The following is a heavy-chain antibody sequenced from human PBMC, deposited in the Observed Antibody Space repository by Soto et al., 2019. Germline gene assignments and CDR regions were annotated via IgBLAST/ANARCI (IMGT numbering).Heavy chain of an antibody. CDR3: ARSGSIAARQRMLSYFDY. CDR2: IIPIFGTA. V-gene: IGHV1-69*01. J-gene: IGHJ4*02. D-gene: IGHD6-6*01. CDR1: GGTFSSYA. Sequence: QVQLVQSGAEVKKPGSSVKVSCKASGGTFSSYAISWVRQAPGQGLEWMGGIIPIFGTANYAQKFQGRVTITADESTSTAYMELSSLRSEDTAVYYCARSGSIAARQRMLSYFDYWGKGTLVTVSS.